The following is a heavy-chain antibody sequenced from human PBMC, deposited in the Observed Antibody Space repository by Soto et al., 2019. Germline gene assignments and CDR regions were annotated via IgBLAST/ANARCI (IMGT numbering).Heavy chain of an antibody. CDR1: GYTFTSYD. J-gene: IGHJ6*02. CDR3: ARGRGTVADYYYYGMDV. V-gene: IGHV1-8*01. D-gene: IGHD4-4*01. CDR2: MNPNSGNT. Sequence: GSSVKVSCKCSGYTFTSYDINWVLQATGQGLEWMGWMNPNSGNTGYAQKFQGRVTMTRNTSISTAYMELSSLRSEDTAVYYCARGRGTVADYYYYGMDVWGQGTTVTVSS.